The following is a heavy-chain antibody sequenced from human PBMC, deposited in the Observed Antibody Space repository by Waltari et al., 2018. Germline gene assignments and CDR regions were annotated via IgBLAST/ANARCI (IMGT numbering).Heavy chain of an antibody. CDR2: IYYSGST. Sequence: QLQLQESGPGLVKPSETLSLTCTVSGGSISSSSYYWGWIRQPPGKGLEWIGSIYYSGSTYYNPSLKRRVTISVDTSKNQFSLKLSSVTAADTAVYYCARRYYDSSGYYRGAFDIWGQGTMVTVSS. D-gene: IGHD3-22*01. CDR1: GGSISSSSYY. V-gene: IGHV4-39*01. CDR3: ARRYYDSSGYYRGAFDI. J-gene: IGHJ3*02.